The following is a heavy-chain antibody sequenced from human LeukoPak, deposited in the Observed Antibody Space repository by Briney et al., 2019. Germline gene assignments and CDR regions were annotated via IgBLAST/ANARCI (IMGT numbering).Heavy chain of an antibody. D-gene: IGHD3-16*02. Sequence: PGGSLRLSCAASGFSFSNAWMSWVRQAPGKGLEWGGRIKSKTVGGTTDYAAPVKGRFTISRDDSKNTLYLQMTSLKTEDTAVYYCTTSYYDYVWGSYRYQKYYFDYWGQGTLVTVSS. CDR3: TTSYYDYVWGSYRYQKYYFDY. CDR1: GFSFSNAW. V-gene: IGHV3-15*01. J-gene: IGHJ4*02. CDR2: IKSKTVGGTT.